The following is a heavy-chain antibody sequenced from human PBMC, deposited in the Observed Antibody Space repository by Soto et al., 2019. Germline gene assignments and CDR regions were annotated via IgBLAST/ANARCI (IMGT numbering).Heavy chain of an antibody. J-gene: IGHJ6*02. CDR2: IRSKAYGGTT. CDR1: GFTFGDYA. D-gene: IGHD6-19*01. CDR3: TRGGKRYSSGWYYYYGMHV. V-gene: IGHV3-49*03. Sequence: GGSLRLSCTASGFTFGDYAMSWFRQAPGKGLEWVGFIRSKAYGGTTEYAASVKGRFTISRDDSKSIAYLQMNSLNTEDTAVYYCTRGGKRYSSGWYYYYGMHVWGPRTTVTVSS.